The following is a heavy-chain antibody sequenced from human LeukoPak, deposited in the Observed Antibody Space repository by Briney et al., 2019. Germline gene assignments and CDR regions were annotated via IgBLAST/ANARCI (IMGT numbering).Heavy chain of an antibody. D-gene: IGHD2-2*01. J-gene: IGHJ6*02. Sequence: GRSLRLPCAASGFTFDDYAMHWVRQAPGKGLEWVSVISWNSGSIGYADSVKGRFTSSRDNAKNSLYLQMNSLRTEDTDLYYCAKDISSSTSWYYGMDVWGQGTTVTVSS. V-gene: IGHV3-9*01. CDR1: GFTFDDYA. CDR2: ISWNSGSI. CDR3: AKDISSSTSWYYGMDV.